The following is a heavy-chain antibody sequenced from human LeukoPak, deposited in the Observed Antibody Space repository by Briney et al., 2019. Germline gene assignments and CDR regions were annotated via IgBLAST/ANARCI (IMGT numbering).Heavy chain of an antibody. D-gene: IGHD3-10*01. CDR2: ISAYNGVT. Sequence: ASVKVSCKASGYTFTGYAVSWVRQAPGQGLEWIGWISAYNGVTNYAQKFQDRVTMTTDTSTTTGYMELRSLKSDDTAVYYCARDRGTARDYYGSGYWGQGTLVTVSS. J-gene: IGHJ4*02. CDR3: ARDRGTARDYYGSGY. CDR1: GYTFTGYA. V-gene: IGHV1-18*01.